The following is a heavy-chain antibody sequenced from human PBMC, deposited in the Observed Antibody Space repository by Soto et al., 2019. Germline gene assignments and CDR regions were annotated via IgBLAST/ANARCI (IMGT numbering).Heavy chain of an antibody. J-gene: IGHJ4*02. CDR3: ARQSYCSSTSCYTVDS. CDR1: GYRFTTYW. CDR2: IYLGDSNT. V-gene: IGHV5-51*01. Sequence: GESLKISWKVSGYRFTTYWIGWMRQTPGKGLEWMGMIYLGDSNTRYSPSFEGQVTISADKSITTAYLQWSSLKASDTAMYYCARQSYCSSTSCYTVDSWGQGTLVTVSS. D-gene: IGHD2-2*02.